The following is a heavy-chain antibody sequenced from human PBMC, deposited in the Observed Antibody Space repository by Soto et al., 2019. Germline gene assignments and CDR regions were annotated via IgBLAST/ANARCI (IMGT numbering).Heavy chain of an antibody. Sequence: QVQLVQSGAEVKKPGASVKVSCKASGYTFTSYGISWVRQAPGQGLEWMGWISAYNGNTNYAQKLQGRVTMTTDTSTSTAYMELRSLRSDDTAVYYCATLTLDIVVVPAAIDHGMDVWGQGTTVTVSS. J-gene: IGHJ6*02. CDR1: GYTFTSYG. CDR3: ATLTLDIVVVPAAIDHGMDV. V-gene: IGHV1-18*01. D-gene: IGHD2-2*01. CDR2: ISAYNGNT.